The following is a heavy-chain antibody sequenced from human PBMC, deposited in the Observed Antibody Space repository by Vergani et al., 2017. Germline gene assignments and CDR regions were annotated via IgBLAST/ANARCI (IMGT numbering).Heavy chain of an antibody. CDR2: INHSGST. CDR1: GGSFSGYY. CDR3: ARERKGYFDY. V-gene: IGHV4-34*01. J-gene: IGHJ4*02. Sequence: QVQLQQWGAGLLKPSETLSLPCAVYGGSFSGYYWSWIRQPPGKGLEWIGEINHSGSTNYNPSLKSRVTISVDTSKNQFSLKLSSVAAADTAVYYCARERKGYFDYWGQGTLVTVSS. D-gene: IGHD1-1*01.